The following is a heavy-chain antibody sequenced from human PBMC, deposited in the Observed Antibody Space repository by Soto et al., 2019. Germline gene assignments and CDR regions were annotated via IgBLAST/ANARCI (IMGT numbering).Heavy chain of an antibody. D-gene: IGHD2-15*01. V-gene: IGHV3-23*01. CDR2: ISGRGDST. J-gene: IGHJ4*02. Sequence: EVQLLESGGSLVHPGGSLRLSCAASGFTFSSYAMNWVRQAPGKGLEWVSAISGRGDSTYYADSVKGRITISRDQSKNTLYLQMDSLCAEDTAVYFCAKEREDGADRYYFDDCGRGTLVTVSS. CDR1: GFTFSSYA. CDR3: AKEREDGADRYYFDD.